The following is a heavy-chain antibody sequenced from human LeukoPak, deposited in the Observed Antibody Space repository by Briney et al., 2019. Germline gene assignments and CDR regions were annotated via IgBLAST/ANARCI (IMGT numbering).Heavy chain of an antibody. Sequence: ASVKVSCEASGGTLITYTINWVRQAPGQGLEWMGGIIPIFGTANYAQKFQGRVTVTTDDSTSTAFMELSSLRSEDTAVYYCATYMLRDNWNVHTFDSWGQGTLVTVSS. CDR1: GGTLITYT. V-gene: IGHV1-69*05. CDR3: ATYMLRDNWNVHTFDS. CDR2: IIPIFGTA. D-gene: IGHD1-1*01. J-gene: IGHJ4*02.